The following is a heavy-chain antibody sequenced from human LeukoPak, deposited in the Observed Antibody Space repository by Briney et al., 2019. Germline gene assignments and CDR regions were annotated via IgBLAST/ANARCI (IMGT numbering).Heavy chain of an antibody. CDR2: FSGASST. CDR3: AKAQRAAEYYYGMDV. D-gene: IGHD6-13*01. V-gene: IGHV3-23*01. Sequence: PGGSLRLSCAASGFTLRNYAMNWVRQAPGKGLEWVSTFSGASSTFYAASVKGRFTISRDNSKNTLYLQMNSLRAEDTAVYYCAKAQRAAEYYYGMDVWGQGTTVTVSS. CDR1: GFTLRNYA. J-gene: IGHJ6*02.